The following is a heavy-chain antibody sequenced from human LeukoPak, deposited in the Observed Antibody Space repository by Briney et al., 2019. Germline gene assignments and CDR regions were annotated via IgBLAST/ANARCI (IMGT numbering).Heavy chain of an antibody. V-gene: IGHV3-7*05. Sequence: GGSLRLSCASSGFTFSSYWMKWIRQAPGKGLEWVASINQDASEKHVVDSVKGRFTISRDNAKNSVFLQMNSLRVEDTAAYYCTTYSAFDVWGQGTMVTVS. D-gene: IGHD4-17*01. CDR2: INQDASEK. J-gene: IGHJ3*01. CDR1: GFTFSSYW. CDR3: TTYSAFDV.